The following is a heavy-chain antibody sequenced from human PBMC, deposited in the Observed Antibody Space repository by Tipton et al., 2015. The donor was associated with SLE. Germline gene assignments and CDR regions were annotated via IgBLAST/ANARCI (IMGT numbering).Heavy chain of an antibody. Sequence: SLRLSCAASGFTFSSYAMHWVRQAPGKGLEYVSAISSNGGSTYYADSVKGRFTISRDNSKNTLYLQMGSLRAEDMAVYYCARSEYGGSYTGVDYWGQGTLVTVSS. CDR3: ARSEYGGSYTGVDY. V-gene: IGHV3-64*02. CDR2: ISSNGGST. J-gene: IGHJ4*02. CDR1: GFTFSSYA. D-gene: IGHD1-26*01.